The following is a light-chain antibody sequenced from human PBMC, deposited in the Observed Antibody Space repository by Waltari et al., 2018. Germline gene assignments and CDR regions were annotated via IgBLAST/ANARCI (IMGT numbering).Light chain of an antibody. J-gene: IGLJ3*02. CDR2: GNY. CDR1: SSNPGTNT. Sequence: QSVLTQPPSASGTPGQTVTISCSGGSSNPGTNTVSWYRQVPGAAPKLLIYGNYQRPSGVPARFSGSKSGTSASLAISGLQSEDEADYYCAAWDDRLNGGVFGGGTKLTVL. V-gene: IGLV1-44*01. CDR3: AAWDDRLNGGV.